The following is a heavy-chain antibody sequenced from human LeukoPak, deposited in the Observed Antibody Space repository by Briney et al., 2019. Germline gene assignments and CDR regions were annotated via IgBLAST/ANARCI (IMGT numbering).Heavy chain of an antibody. CDR2: SSSSSSTI. J-gene: IGHJ3*02. Sequence: GGSLRLSCAASGFTFSSYSMNWVRQAPGKGLDWVSYSSSSSSTIYYADSVKGRFTISRDNAKNSLYLEMNSLRDEDTAVYCCASSYDSSGLNAFDIWGQGTLVTVSS. CDR3: ASSYDSSGLNAFDI. CDR1: GFTFSSYS. V-gene: IGHV3-48*02. D-gene: IGHD3-22*01.